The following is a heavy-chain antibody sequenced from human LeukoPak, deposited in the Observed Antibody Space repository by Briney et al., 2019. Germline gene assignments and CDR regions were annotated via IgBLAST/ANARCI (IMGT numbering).Heavy chain of an antibody. D-gene: IGHD6-13*01. CDR1: GYTFTDYY. CDR3: ARDPAAAAVPSDY. CDR2: INCNSGDR. Sequence: ALVKVSCKASGYTFTDYYMHWVRQAPGQGLEWMGWINCNSGDRKYAQKFQGRVTVTRDTSISTVYMELSRLTSDDTAVYYCARDPAAAAVPSDYWGQGTLVTVSS. V-gene: IGHV1-2*02. J-gene: IGHJ4*02.